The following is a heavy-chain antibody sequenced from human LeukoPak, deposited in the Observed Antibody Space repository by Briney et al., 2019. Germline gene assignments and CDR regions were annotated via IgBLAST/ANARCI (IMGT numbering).Heavy chain of an antibody. V-gene: IGHV4-4*07. Sequence: SETLSLTCTVSGGSISSYYWSWIRQPAGKGLEWIGRIYTSGSTNYNPSLKSRVTMSVDTSKNQFSLKLSSVTAADTAVYYCAREDYYDSSGYYYVWGQGTLVTVSS. J-gene: IGHJ4*02. CDR1: GGSISSYY. D-gene: IGHD3-22*01. CDR3: AREDYYDSSGYYYV. CDR2: IYTSGST.